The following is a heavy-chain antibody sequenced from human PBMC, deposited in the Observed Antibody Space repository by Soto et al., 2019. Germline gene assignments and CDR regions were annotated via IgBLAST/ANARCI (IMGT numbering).Heavy chain of an antibody. CDR3: TTDLTRSLNYYYYYMDV. V-gene: IGHV3-15*01. Sequence: EVQLVESGGGLVKPGGSLRLSCAASGFTFSNAWMSWVRQAPGKGLEWVGRIKSKTDGGTTDYAAPVKGRFTISRDDSKNTLYLQMNSLKTEDTAVYYCTTDLTRSLNYYYYYMDVWGKGTTVTVSS. J-gene: IGHJ6*03. CDR1: GFTFSNAW. CDR2: IKSKTDGGTT. D-gene: IGHD3-9*01.